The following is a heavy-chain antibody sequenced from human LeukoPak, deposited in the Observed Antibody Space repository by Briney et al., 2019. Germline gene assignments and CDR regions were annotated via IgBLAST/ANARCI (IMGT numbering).Heavy chain of an antibody. J-gene: IGHJ4*02. D-gene: IGHD3-3*01. CDR3: ARLSTDFWSGQYYFDY. CDR1: GGSISSSSYY. Sequence: PSETLSLTCTVSGGSISSSSYYWGWIRQPPGKGLEWIGSIYYSGSTYYNPSLKSRVTISVDTSKNQFSLKLSSVTAADTAVYYCARLSTDFWSGQYYFDYWGQGTLVTVSS. CDR2: IYYSGST. V-gene: IGHV4-39*01.